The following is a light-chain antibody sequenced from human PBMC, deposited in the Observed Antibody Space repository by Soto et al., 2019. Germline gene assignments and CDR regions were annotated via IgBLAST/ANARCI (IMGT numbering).Light chain of an antibody. CDR3: QQANSFPPT. CDR1: QVISSW. Sequence: DIQMTQSPSSVSASVGDRVTITCLSSQVISSWLAWYQQKPGKAPKLLIYAASSLQSGVPSRFSGSGSGTDFTLTISSLQPEDFATYYCQQANSFPPTFGQGTRLEIK. J-gene: IGKJ5*01. CDR2: AAS. V-gene: IGKV1-12*01.